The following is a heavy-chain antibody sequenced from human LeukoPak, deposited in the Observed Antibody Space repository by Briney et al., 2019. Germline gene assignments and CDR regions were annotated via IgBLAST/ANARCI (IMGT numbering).Heavy chain of an antibody. Sequence: GGSLRLSCAASGFTFSDYYMSWIRQAPGKGLEWVSYISSSGSTIYYADSVKGRFTISRDNAKNSLYLQMNSLRAEDTAVYYCARRDSDGYNHPDYWGQGTLVTVSS. CDR1: GFTFSDYY. D-gene: IGHD5-24*01. CDR3: ARRDSDGYNHPDY. J-gene: IGHJ4*02. V-gene: IGHV3-11*04. CDR2: ISSSGSTI.